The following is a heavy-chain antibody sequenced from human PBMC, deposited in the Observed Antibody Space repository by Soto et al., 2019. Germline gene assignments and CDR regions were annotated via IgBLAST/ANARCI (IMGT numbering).Heavy chain of an antibody. V-gene: IGHV3-49*03. CDR1: GFPFANFF. J-gene: IGHJ1*01. CDR3: IGSFPF. Sequence: EVYLVESGGGLVEPGRSLRLSCTGSGFPFANFFMSWFRQAPGKGLEWVGFIRSQPYGGTTQYAASVRGRFTISRDDSKGIAYLQMNSLKSEDSGVYYCIGSFPFWGQGTLVTVSS. CDR2: IRSQPYGGTT. D-gene: IGHD3-10*01.